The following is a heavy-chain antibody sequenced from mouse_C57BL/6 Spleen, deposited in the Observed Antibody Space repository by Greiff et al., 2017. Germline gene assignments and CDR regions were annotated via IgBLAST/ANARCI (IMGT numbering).Heavy chain of an antibody. Sequence: VQLQQSGAELVMPGASVKLSCKASGYTFTSYWMHWVKQRPGQGLEWIGEIDPSDSYTNYNQKFKGKSTLTVDKSSSTAYMQLSSLTSEDSAVYYCAWGGYFDGWGTGTTVTVSS. CDR2: IDPSDSYT. J-gene: IGHJ1*03. V-gene: IGHV1-69*01. D-gene: IGHD4-1*01. CDR3: AWGGYFDG. CDR1: GYTFTSYW.